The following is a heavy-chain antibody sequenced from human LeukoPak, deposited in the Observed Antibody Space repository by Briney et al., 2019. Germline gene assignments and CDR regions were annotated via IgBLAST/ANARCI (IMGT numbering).Heavy chain of an antibody. V-gene: IGHV3-21*01. CDR2: ISSSSSYI. J-gene: IGHJ4*02. CDR1: GFTFSSYS. CDR3: ARDGYDILTGYYGKFDY. D-gene: IGHD3-9*01. Sequence: GGSLRLSCAASGFTFSSYSMNWVRQAPGKGLEWVSSISSSSSYICYADSVQGRFTISRDNAKNSLYLQMNSLRAEDTAVYYCARDGYDILTGYYGKFDYWGQGTLVTVSS.